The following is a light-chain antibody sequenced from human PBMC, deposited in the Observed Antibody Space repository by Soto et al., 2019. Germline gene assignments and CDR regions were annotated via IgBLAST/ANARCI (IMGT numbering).Light chain of an antibody. J-gene: IGLJ1*01. CDR2: SNN. CDR1: SCNVGSNT. V-gene: IGLV1-44*01. CDR3: AAWDDSLNAL. Sequence: QSVVTQPPSASGTPGQRVTISCSGSSCNVGSNTVNLDQQLPGTAPKLLIYSNNQRPSGDPDRFPGSKSGTSASLAISGLQSEDEADYYCAAWDDSLNALFGTGTKVTVL.